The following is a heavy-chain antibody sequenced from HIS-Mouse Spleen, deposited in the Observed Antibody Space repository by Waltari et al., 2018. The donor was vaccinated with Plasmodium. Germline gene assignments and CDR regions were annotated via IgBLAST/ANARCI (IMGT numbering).Heavy chain of an antibody. J-gene: IGHJ4*02. CDR2: IYYSGST. V-gene: IGHV4-59*01. CDR3: AREVNSGTFDY. D-gene: IGHD1-26*01. Sequence: QVQLQESGPGLVKPSETLSLPCTVPGGSIRSYYWNWIRQPPGKGLEWIGYIYYSGSTNYNPSLKSRVTISVDTSKNQFSLKLSSVTAADTAVYYCAREVNSGTFDYWGQGTLVTVSS. CDR1: GGSIRSYY.